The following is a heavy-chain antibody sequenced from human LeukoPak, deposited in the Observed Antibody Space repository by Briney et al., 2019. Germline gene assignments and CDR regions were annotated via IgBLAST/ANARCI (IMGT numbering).Heavy chain of an antibody. V-gene: IGHV4-34*01. Sequence: SETLSLTCAVFGGSFSGYYRTWIRQPPGKGLEWIGEINDSGSTNYNPSLKSRVTISVDTSKNQFSLKLSSVTAADTAVYYCARGGGAAPGTWDQGTLVIVSS. CDR1: GGSFSGYY. CDR2: INDSGST. J-gene: IGHJ4*02. CDR3: ARGGGAAPGT. D-gene: IGHD6-13*01.